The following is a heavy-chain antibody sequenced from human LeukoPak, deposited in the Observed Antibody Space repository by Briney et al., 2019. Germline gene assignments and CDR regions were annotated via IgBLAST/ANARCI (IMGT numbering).Heavy chain of an antibody. Sequence: ASVKVSCKASGGTFSSYAISWVRQAPGQGLEWMGRIIPILGIANYAQKFQGRVTITADKSTSTAYMELSSLRSEDTAVYYCARVGTEYYDFWSGYYPYNWFDPWGQGTLVTVSS. CDR3: ARVGTEYYDFWSGYYPYNWFDP. V-gene: IGHV1-69*04. J-gene: IGHJ5*02. D-gene: IGHD3-3*01. CDR2: IIPILGIA. CDR1: GGTFSSYA.